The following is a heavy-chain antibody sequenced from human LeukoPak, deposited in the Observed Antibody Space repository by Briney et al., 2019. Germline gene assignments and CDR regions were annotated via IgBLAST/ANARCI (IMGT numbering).Heavy chain of an antibody. CDR3: AKASEGIVATSYFDY. V-gene: IGHV3-23*01. CDR1: GFTFSSYS. D-gene: IGHD5-12*01. CDR2: ISGSDGST. J-gene: IGHJ4*02. Sequence: GGSLRLSCAAYGFTFSSYSMSWVRQAPGKGLEWVSAISGSDGSTYYADSVKGRFTISRDNSKNTLYLQMSSLRAEDTAVYYCAKASEGIVATSYFDYWGQGTLVTVSS.